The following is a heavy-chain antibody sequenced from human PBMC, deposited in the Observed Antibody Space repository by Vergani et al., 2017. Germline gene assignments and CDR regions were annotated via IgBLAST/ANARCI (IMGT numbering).Heavy chain of an antibody. CDR2: INHSGST. J-gene: IGHJ5*02. D-gene: IGHD3-10*01. CDR3: ARGFSTMVRGVLGNWFDP. V-gene: IGHV4-34*01. Sequence: QVQLQQWGAGLLKPSETLSLTCAVYGGSFSGYYWSWIRQPPGKGLEWIGEINHSGSTNYNPSLKSRVTISVDTSKNQFSLKLSSVTAADTAVYYCARGFSTMVRGVLGNWFDPWGQGTLVTVSS. CDR1: GGSFSGYY.